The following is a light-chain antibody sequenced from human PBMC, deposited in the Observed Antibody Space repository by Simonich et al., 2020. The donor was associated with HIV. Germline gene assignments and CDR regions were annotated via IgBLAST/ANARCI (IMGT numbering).Light chain of an antibody. CDR3: QQYYSTPPYT. V-gene: IGKV4-1*01. CDR1: QSVLYSSNNTNY. J-gene: IGKJ2*01. Sequence: DIVMTQSPDSLAVSLGERATINCKSSQSVLYSSNNTNYLAWYQQKSGQPPKLLIYWASTRESGVPDRVSGSGSGTDFTLTISSLQAEDVAVYYCQQYYSTPPYTFGQGTKLEIK. CDR2: WAS.